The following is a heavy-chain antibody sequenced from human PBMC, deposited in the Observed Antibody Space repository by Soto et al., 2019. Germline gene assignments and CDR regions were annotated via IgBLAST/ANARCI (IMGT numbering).Heavy chain of an antibody. CDR2: ISYDGSNK. CDR1: GFTFSSYA. CDR3: ARSSEYYDILTGYYAYYYYGMDV. J-gene: IGHJ6*02. V-gene: IGHV3-30-3*01. D-gene: IGHD3-9*01. Sequence: GGSLRLSCAASGFTFSSYAMHWVRQAPGKGLEWVAVISYDGSNKYYADSVKGRFTISRDNSKNTLYLQMNSLRAEDTAVYYCARSSEYYDILTGYYAYYYYGMDVWGQGTTVTVSS.